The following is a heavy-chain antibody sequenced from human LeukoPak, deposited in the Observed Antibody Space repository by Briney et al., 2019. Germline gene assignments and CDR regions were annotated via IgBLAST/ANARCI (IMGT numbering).Heavy chain of an antibody. CDR3: AKDPHSPYCSGGSCYSDF. V-gene: IGHV3-23*01. D-gene: IGHD2-15*01. CDR1: GFTFSSYA. J-gene: IGHJ4*02. Sequence: GGSLRLSCAASGFTFSSYAMSWVRQAPGKGLEWVSAISGSGGSTYYADSVKGRFTISRDNSKNTLYLQMNSLRAEDTAVYYCAKDPHSPYCSGGSCYSDFWGQGTLVTVSS. CDR2: ISGSGGST.